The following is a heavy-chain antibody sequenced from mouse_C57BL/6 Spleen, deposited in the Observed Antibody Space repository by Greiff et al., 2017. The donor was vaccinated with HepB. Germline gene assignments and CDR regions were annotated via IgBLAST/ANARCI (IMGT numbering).Heavy chain of an antibody. CDR3: ARGSYYGSISYYFDY. Sequence: QVQLKESGAELVKPGASVKMSCKASGYTFTTYPIEWMKQNHGKSLEWIGNFHPYNDDTKYNEKFKGKATLTVEKSSSTVYLELSRLTSDDSAVYYCARGSYYGSISYYFDYWGQGTTLTVSS. J-gene: IGHJ2*01. CDR1: GYTFTTYP. CDR2: FHPYNDDT. D-gene: IGHD1-1*01. V-gene: IGHV1-47*01.